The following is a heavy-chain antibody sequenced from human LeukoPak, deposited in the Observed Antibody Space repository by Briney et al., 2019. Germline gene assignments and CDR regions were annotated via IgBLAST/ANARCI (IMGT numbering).Heavy chain of an antibody. CDR3: ARGYCSGGSCYSSPKYFQH. CDR1: GGSFSGYY. D-gene: IGHD2-15*01. CDR2: INHSGST. V-gene: IGHV4-34*01. J-gene: IGHJ1*01. Sequence: SETLSLTCAVYGGSFSGYYWSWIRQPPGKGREWIGEINHSGSTNYNPSLKSRVTISVDTSKNQFSLKLSSVTAADTAVYYCARGYCSGGSCYSSPKYFQHWGRGTLVTVSS.